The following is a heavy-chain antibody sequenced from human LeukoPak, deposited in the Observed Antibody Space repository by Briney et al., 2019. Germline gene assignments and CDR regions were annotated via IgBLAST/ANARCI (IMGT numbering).Heavy chain of an antibody. Sequence: PSETLSLTCAVYGGSFSGYYWSWIRQPPGKGLEWIGEINHSGSTNYNPSLKSRVTISVDTSKNQFSLKLGSVTAADTAVYYCARADDGWWADWGQGTLVTVSS. CDR2: INHSGST. CDR1: GGSFSGYY. CDR3: ARADDGWWAD. D-gene: IGHD2-8*02. J-gene: IGHJ4*02. V-gene: IGHV4-34*01.